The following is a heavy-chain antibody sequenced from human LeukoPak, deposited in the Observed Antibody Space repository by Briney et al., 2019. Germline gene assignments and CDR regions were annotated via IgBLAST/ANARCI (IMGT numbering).Heavy chain of an antibody. J-gene: IGHJ4*02. CDR1: EFDFSTHA. V-gene: IGHV3-23*01. CDR3: ARGSDFDY. Sequence: GGSLRLSCAASEFDFSTHAMTWVRQAPGKGLEWVSAISISGTKTYYADSVKGRFTISRDNSKNTLYLQMNNLRAEDTAVYYCARGSDFDYWGQGTLVTVSS. CDR2: ISISGTKT.